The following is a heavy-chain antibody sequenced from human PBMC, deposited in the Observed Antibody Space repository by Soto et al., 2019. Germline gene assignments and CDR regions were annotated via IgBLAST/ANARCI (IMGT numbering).Heavy chain of an antibody. CDR3: ARVADSYGYMFSYYYYGMDV. Sequence: QVQLVQSGAEVKKPGSSVKVSCKASGGTFSSYAISWVRQAPGQGLEWMGGIIPTFGTANYAQKFQGRVTITADESTSLAYIELSSLRSEETAVYYCARVADSYGYMFSYYYYGMDVWGQGTTVTVSS. J-gene: IGHJ6*02. CDR1: GGTFSSYA. CDR2: IIPTFGTA. V-gene: IGHV1-69*01. D-gene: IGHD5-18*01.